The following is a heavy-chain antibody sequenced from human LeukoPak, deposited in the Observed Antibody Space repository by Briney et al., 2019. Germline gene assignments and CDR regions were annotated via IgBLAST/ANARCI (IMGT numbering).Heavy chain of an antibody. CDR2: INSDGSST. V-gene: IGHV3-74*01. Sequence: GGSLRLSCAASGFTFSSYWMHWVRQAPGKGLVWVSRINSDGSSTSYADSVKGRFTISRDNAKNTLYLQMNSLRAEDTAVYYCAGEAGDVDFDYWGQGTLVTVS. J-gene: IGHJ4*02. CDR1: GFTFSSYW. D-gene: IGHD6-19*01. CDR3: AGEAGDVDFDY.